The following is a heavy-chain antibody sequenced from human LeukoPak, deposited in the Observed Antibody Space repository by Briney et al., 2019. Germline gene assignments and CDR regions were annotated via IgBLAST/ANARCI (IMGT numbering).Heavy chain of an antibody. CDR1: GGSFSGYY. Sequence: PSETLSLTCAVYGGSFSGYYWSWIRQPPGKGLEWIGYIYHSGSTKYNPSLKSRVTISVDTSENQFSLKLNSVTAADTAVYYCASGSSWYMGGFDFWGQGTLVTVSS. CDR2: IYHSGST. J-gene: IGHJ4*02. CDR3: ASGSSWYMGGFDF. D-gene: IGHD6-13*01. V-gene: IGHV4-59*01.